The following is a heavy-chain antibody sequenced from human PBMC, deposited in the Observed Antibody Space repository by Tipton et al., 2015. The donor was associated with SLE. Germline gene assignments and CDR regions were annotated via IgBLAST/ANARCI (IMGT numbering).Heavy chain of an antibody. D-gene: IGHD6-25*01. CDR3: ARTEVGGYSHDAFDL. Sequence: TLSLTCTVSGGSIRSGSYYWTWIRQPAGTGLEWIGRIFTIWTTSYNPSLKSRVTISLDTSKNQFSLKLSAVTAADTAVYYCARTEVGGYSHDAFDLWGHGTMVTVSS. J-gene: IGHJ3*01. V-gene: IGHV4-61*02. CDR2: IFTIWTT. CDR1: GGSIRSGSYY.